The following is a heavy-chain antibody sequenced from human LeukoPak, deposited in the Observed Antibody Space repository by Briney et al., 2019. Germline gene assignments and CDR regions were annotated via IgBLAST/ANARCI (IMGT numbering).Heavy chain of an antibody. CDR3: ARASRGTVTLFDY. Sequence: NPGGSLRLSCAASGFTFSDYYMSWIRQAPGKGLEWVSYISSSGSTIYYADSVKGRFTISRDNAKNSLYLQMNSLRAEDTAVYYCARASRGTVTLFDYWGQGTLVTVSS. CDR1: GFTFSDYY. D-gene: IGHD2/OR15-2a*01. J-gene: IGHJ4*02. V-gene: IGHV3-11*01. CDR2: ISSSGSTI.